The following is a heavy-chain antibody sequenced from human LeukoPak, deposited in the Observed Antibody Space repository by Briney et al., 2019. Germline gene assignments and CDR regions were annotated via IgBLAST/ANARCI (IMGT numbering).Heavy chain of an antibody. J-gene: IGHJ3*02. V-gene: IGHV1-46*01. CDR2: INPSGGGT. CDR1: GYTFTRYY. CDR3: AKDRGYSSSWYLGGHDAFDI. Sequence: ASVKVSCKASGYTFTRYYMHRVRQAPGQGLEWMGIINPSGGGTSYAQKFQGRVTMTRDTSTSTIYMELSSLKSEDTAVYYCAKDRGYSSSWYLGGHDAFDIWGQGTMVTVSS. D-gene: IGHD6-13*01.